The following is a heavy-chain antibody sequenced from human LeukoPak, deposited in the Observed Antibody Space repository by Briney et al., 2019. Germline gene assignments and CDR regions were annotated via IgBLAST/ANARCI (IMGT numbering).Heavy chain of an antibody. CDR2: INPNSGGT. CDR3: VRDSIPYCSSTSCYVVDY. J-gene: IGHJ4*02. Sequence: ASVKVSCKASGYTFTGYYMHWVRQAPGQGLEWMGWINPNSGGTNYAQKFQGRVTMTRDTSISTAYMELSRLRSDDTAVYYCVRDSIPYCSSTSCYVVDYWGQGTLVTVSS. D-gene: IGHD2-2*01. CDR1: GYTFTGYY. V-gene: IGHV1-2*02.